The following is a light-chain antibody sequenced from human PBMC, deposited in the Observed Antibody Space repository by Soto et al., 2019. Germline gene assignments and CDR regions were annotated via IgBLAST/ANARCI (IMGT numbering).Light chain of an antibody. J-gene: IGKJ4*01. CDR3: QQRYNWPPT. CDR1: QNVDTS. CDR2: EAS. Sequence: DIVLTQSPGTLSLSPGETASLSCRASQNVDTSLAWYQQRPGRAPRLLMSEASRRAAGIPARFSGTGSGTDFTLTINGLEPEDVAVYYCQQRYNWPPTFGAGTRVEI. V-gene: IGKV3-11*01.